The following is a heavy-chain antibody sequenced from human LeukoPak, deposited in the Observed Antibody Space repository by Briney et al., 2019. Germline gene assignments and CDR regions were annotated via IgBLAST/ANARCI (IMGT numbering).Heavy chain of an antibody. CDR2: IYSSGSA. CDR3: ARRGSTWYDY. CDR1: GGSINNFY. D-gene: IGHD6-13*01. Sequence: PSETLSLTCTVSGGSINNFYWGWMRQPAGKGLEWIGRIYSSGSADYNPSLKSRVTMSVDTSKNQFSLKLNSVTAADTAVYYCARRGSTWYDYWGQGTLVTVSS. V-gene: IGHV4-4*07. J-gene: IGHJ4*02.